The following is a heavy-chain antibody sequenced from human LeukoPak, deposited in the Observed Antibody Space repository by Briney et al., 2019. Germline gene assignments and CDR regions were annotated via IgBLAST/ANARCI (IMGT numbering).Heavy chain of an antibody. CDR2: ISSSGSTI. D-gene: IGHD3-22*01. J-gene: IGHJ3*02. Sequence: GGSLRLSCAAPGFTFSDYYMSWIRQAPGKGLEWVSYISSSGSTIYYADSVKGRFTISRDNTKNSLYLQMNSLRAEDTAMYYCARDTYYYDSSGPDAFDIWGQGTMVTVSS. CDR1: GFTFSDYY. CDR3: ARDTYYYDSSGPDAFDI. V-gene: IGHV3-11*01.